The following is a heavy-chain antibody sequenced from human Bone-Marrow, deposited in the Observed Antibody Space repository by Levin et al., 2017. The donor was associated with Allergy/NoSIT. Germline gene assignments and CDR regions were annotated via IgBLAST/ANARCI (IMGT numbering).Heavy chain of an antibody. CDR3: AKDFGITGTPIYYYGMDV. Sequence: GGSLRLSCAASGFTFSSYGMHWVRQAPGKGLEWVAVISYDGSNKYYADSVKGRFTISRDNSKNTLYLQMNSLRAEDTAVYYCAKDFGITGTPIYYYGMDVWGQGTTVTVSS. D-gene: IGHD1-7*01. CDR1: GFTFSSYG. V-gene: IGHV3-30*18. CDR2: ISYDGSNK. J-gene: IGHJ6*02.